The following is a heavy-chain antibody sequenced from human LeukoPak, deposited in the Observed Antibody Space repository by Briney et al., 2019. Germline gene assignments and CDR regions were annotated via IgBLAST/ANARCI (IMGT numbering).Heavy chain of an antibody. Sequence: SETLSLTCTVSGGSISSSDYYWGWIRQPPGKGLEWIGTIYYSGNTYYNQSLKSRVTISVDTSKNQFSLKLSSVTAADTAVYYCARQGYTSGSPFDYWGQGTLVTVSS. D-gene: IGHD5-18*01. CDR3: ARQGYTSGSPFDY. V-gene: IGHV4-39*01. CDR2: IYYSGNT. CDR1: GGSISSSDYY. J-gene: IGHJ4*02.